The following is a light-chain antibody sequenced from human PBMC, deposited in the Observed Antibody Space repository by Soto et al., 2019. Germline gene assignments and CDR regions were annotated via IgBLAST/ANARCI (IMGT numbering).Light chain of an antibody. CDR2: GVS. J-gene: IGLJ1*01. V-gene: IGLV2-14*01. Sequence: QSALTQPASVSGSPGQSITISCTGTSSDVGSYNYVSWYQQHPGKAPKLMIFGVSDRPSGISSLFSGSKSGNTASLTISGLQTEDEADYYCSSYTDSSTLFGTGTKLTVL. CDR1: SSDVGSYNY. CDR3: SSYTDSSTL.